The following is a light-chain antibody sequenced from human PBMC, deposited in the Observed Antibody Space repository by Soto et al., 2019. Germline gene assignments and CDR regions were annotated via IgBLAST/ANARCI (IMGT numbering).Light chain of an antibody. CDR3: QQYGSSPYT. J-gene: IGKJ2*01. CDR2: GAS. V-gene: IGKV3-20*01. CDR1: QSVSSSY. Sequence: EIVLTKSPGTLSLSPGERATLSCRASQSVSSSYLAWYQQKPGQAPRLLIYGASSRATGIPDRFSGSGSGTDITLTISRLEPEDFAVYYCQQYGSSPYTFGQGTKLEIK.